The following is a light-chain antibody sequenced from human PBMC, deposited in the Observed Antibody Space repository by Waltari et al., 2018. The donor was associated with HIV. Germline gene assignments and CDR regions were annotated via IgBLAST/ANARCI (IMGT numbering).Light chain of an antibody. CDR3: QSADGSGTWV. CDR2: NDT. CDR1: ALANQH. J-gene: IGLJ3*02. V-gene: IGLV3-25*03. Sequence: SSELIQPPSVSVSPGQTARITYSGDALANQHVYWYQQKTGQAPVVVIYNDTGRPSGFPERFSGSSSVTIVTLSISGVQAEDEADYYCQSADGSGTWVFGGGTKLTVL.